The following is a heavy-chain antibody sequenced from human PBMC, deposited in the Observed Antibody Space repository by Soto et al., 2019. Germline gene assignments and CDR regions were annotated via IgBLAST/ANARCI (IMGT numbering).Heavy chain of an antibody. Sequence: VGSLRLSCAASGFTFSTYAMSWVRQTPGKGLEWVSGISAGGDNTYYADSVRARLTISRDNSKNTLYLQMNNLRAEDTAVYYCADGGEWSFNFVYWGQGTPVTVSS. D-gene: IGHD3-3*01. CDR3: ADGGEWSFNFVY. J-gene: IGHJ4*02. CDR1: GFTFSTYA. V-gene: IGHV3-23*01. CDR2: ISAGGDNT.